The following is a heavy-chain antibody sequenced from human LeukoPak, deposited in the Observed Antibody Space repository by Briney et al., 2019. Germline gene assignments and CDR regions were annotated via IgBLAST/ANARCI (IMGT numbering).Heavy chain of an antibody. CDR1: GYSISSGYY. CDR3: AREYSSSWPTE. Sequence: SETLSLTCTVSGYSISSGYYWGWIRQPPGKGLEWIGSIHHSGSTYYNPSLKSRVTISVDTSKNQFSLKLSSVTAADTAVYYCAREYSSSWPTEWGQGTLVTVSS. J-gene: IGHJ4*02. V-gene: IGHV4-38-2*02. D-gene: IGHD6-13*01. CDR2: IHHSGST.